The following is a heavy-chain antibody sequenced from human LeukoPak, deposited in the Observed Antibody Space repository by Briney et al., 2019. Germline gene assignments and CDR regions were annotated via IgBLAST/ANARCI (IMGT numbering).Heavy chain of an antibody. CDR1: GGSVSGYY. Sequence: PSETLSLTCAVSGGSVSGYYWSWVRQFPGRSLEWIGYIHYSGRTNYNPSLKSRITLSLETSSNQISLELKSVTSADTALYYCVRDSGYSSSWYLIDDDFDIWGQGTMVIVSA. CDR3: VRDSGYSSSWYLIDDDFDI. CDR2: IHYSGRT. D-gene: IGHD6-13*01. V-gene: IGHV4-59*02. J-gene: IGHJ3*02.